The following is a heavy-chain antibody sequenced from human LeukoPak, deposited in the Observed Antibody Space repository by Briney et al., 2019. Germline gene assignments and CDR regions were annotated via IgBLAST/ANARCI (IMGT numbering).Heavy chain of an antibody. CDR2: IIPIFGTA. CDR1: GGTFSSYA. V-gene: IGHV1-69*05. CDR3: ARALRVGRYSADY. J-gene: IGHJ4*02. Sequence: ASVKVSCKASGGTFSSYAISWVRQAPGQGLEWMGGIIPIFGTANYAQKFQGRVTMTRNTSISTAYMELSSLRSEDTAVYYCARALRVGRYSADYWGQGTLVTVPS. D-gene: IGHD2-15*01.